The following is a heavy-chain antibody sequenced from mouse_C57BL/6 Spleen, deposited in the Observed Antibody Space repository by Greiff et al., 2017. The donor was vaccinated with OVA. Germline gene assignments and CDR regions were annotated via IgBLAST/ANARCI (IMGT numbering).Heavy chain of an antibody. CDR1: GYTFTSYW. CDR3: ARTEVVATNWYFDV. CDR2: IDPSDSYT. D-gene: IGHD1-1*01. V-gene: IGHV1-69*01. J-gene: IGHJ1*03. Sequence: QVQLQQPGAELVMPGASVKLSCKASGYTFTSYWMHWVKQRPGQGLEWIGEIDPSDSYTNYNQKFKGKSTLTVDKSSSTAYMQLSSLTSEDSAVYYCARTEVVATNWYFDVWGTGTTVTVSS.